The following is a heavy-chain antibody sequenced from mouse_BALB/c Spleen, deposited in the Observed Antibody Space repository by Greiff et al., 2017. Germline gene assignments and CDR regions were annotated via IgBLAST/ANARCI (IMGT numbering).Heavy chain of an antibody. Sequence: EVQLVESGGGLVQPGGSRKLSCAASGFTFSDYGMAWVRQAPGKGPEWVAFISNLAYSIYYADTVTGRFTISRENAKNTLYLEMSSLRSEDTAMYYCARVWNYAMDYWGQGTSVTVSS. D-gene: IGHD1-1*02. CDR3: ARVWNYAMDY. CDR2: ISNLAYSI. J-gene: IGHJ4*01. V-gene: IGHV5-15*02. CDR1: GFTFSDYG.